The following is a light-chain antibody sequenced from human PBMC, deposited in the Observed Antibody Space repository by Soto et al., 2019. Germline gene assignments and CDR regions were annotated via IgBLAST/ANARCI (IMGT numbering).Light chain of an antibody. CDR1: QSVSSN. CDR2: GAS. V-gene: IGKV3-15*01. J-gene: IGKJ5*01. CDR3: QQYNNWPPIT. Sequence: EVVMTQSPATLSVSPGERATVSCRASQSVSSNLACYQQKPGQAPRLLIYGASTRATGIPARFSGSGSGTEFTLTISRLEPEDFAVYYCQQYNNWPPITFGQGTRLEIK.